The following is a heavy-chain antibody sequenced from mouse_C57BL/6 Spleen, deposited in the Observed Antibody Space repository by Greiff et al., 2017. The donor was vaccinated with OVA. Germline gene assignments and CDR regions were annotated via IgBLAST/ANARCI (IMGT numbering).Heavy chain of an antibody. J-gene: IGHJ1*03. CDR2: IHPNSGST. D-gene: IGHD2-5*01. V-gene: IGHV1-64*01. CDR3: ARGGPLYSNYPHWYFDV. CDR1: GYTFTSYW. Sequence: QVQLQQSGAELVKPGASVKLSCKASGYTFTSYWMHWVKQRPGQGLEWIGMIHPNSGSTNYNEKFKSKATLTVDKSSSTAYMQLSSLTSEDSAVYYCARGGPLYSNYPHWYFDVWGTGTTVTVSS.